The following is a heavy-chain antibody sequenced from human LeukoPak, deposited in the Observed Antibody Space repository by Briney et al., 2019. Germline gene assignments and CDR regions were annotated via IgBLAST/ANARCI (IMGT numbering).Heavy chain of an antibody. Sequence: SETLSLTCAVSGYSISSGYYWGWIRQPPGKGLEWIGSIYHSGSTYHNPSLKSRVTISVDTSKNQFSLKLSSVTAADTAVYYCASILTVATTGSDAFDIWGQGTMVTVSS. CDR2: IYHSGST. CDR3: ASILTVATTGSDAFDI. V-gene: IGHV4-38-2*01. CDR1: GYSISSGYY. J-gene: IGHJ3*02. D-gene: IGHD5-12*01.